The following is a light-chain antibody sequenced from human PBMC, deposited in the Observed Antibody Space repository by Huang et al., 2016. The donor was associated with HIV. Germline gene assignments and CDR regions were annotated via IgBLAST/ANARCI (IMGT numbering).Light chain of an antibody. J-gene: IGKJ4*01. Sequence: EIVLTQSPATLSLSPGDKATLSCRASQSISTFFAWYQHKPGQAPRLLIYDASTRAAGIPPRFSGRGSGTDFTLTISSLEPEDFAIYYCQQRSNWPPLTFGGGTKVEIK. CDR1: QSISTF. V-gene: IGKV3-11*01. CDR3: QQRSNWPPLT. CDR2: DAS.